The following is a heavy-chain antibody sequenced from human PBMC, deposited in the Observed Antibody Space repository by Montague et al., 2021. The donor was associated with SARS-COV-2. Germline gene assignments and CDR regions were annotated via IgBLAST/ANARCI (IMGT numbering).Heavy chain of an antibody. V-gene: IGHV4-59*01. CDR1: GGSISSYY. D-gene: IGHD2-15*01. J-gene: IGHJ4*02. CDR3: ASPGGYCSGGSCYYVY. Sequence: SETLSLTCTVSGGSISSYYWSWIRQPPGKGLEWIGYIYYSGSSNYNPSLKSRVTISIDTSKNQFSLNLNSVTAAAGAVYYCASPGGYCSGGSCYYVYWGQGTLVTVSS. CDR2: IYYSGSS.